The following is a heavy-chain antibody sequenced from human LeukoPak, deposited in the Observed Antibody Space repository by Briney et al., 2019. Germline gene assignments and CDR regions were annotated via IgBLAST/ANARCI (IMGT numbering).Heavy chain of an antibody. CDR1: GFTFTSYG. J-gene: IGHJ4*02. Sequence: PGGSLRLSCAASGFTFTSYGIHWVRQAPRKGLEWVSAISGNGGATHYADSVKGRCTISRDNSKNTVYLQLNRLRAEETSIYYCARRLRAGRLLTITLDSWGQGTLVTVS. CDR3: ARRLRAGRLLTITLDS. V-gene: IGHV3-23*01. D-gene: IGHD3-10*01. CDR2: ISGNGGAT.